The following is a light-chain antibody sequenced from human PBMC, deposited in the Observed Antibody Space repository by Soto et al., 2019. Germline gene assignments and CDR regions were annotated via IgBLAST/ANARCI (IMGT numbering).Light chain of an antibody. V-gene: IGLV1-44*01. CDR1: SSNVGSNN. J-gene: IGLJ1*01. CDR2: NNN. CDR3: AAWDDSLNGLV. Sequence: QSVLTQPASASGSPGQRVTISCSGSSSNVGSNNVNWYQQLPGTAPKLLIYNNNQRPSGDPDRFSASKSGASASVAISGLQSEDEADYYCAAWDDSLNGLVFGTGTKVTVL.